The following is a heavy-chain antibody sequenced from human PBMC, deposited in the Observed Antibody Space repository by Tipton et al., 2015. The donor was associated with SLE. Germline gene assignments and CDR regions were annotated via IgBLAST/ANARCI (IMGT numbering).Heavy chain of an antibody. CDR3: ARDLAVFGVVPFNYMGI. CDR1: GASINSGTYY. J-gene: IGHJ6*03. D-gene: IGHD3-3*01. V-gene: IGHV4-61*02. Sequence: TLSLTCTVSGASINSGTYYWNWIRHPAGKGLEWIGRIYTSGATNYSPSFESRITISLDMSKNQFSLKLSSVTAADTAVYYCARDLAVFGVVPFNYMGIWGKGTTVTVSS. CDR2: IYTSGAT.